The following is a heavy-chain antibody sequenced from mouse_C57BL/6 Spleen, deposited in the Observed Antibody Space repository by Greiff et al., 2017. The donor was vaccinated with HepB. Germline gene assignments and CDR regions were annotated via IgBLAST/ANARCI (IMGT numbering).Heavy chain of an antibody. CDR1: GYTFTDYY. CDR3: ARVYYDFSFAY. J-gene: IGHJ3*01. Sequence: QVQLKESGAELVRPGASVKLSCKASGYTFTDYYINWVKQRPGQGLEWIARIYPGSGNTYYNEKFKGKATLTAEKSSSTAYMQRSSLTSEDSAVDFCARVYYDFSFAYWGQGTLVTVSA. D-gene: IGHD2-4*01. CDR2: IYPGSGNT. V-gene: IGHV1-76*01.